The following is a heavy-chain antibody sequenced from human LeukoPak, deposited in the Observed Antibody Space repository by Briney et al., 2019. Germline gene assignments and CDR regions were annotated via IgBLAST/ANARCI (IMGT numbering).Heavy chain of an antibody. Sequence: GGSLRLSCAASGFTFSSYAMHWVRQAPGKGLEWVAVISYDGSNKYYADSVKGRFTISRDNSKNTLYLQMNSLRAEDTAVYYCARDIDKVDWGQGTLVTVSS. CDR3: ARDIDKVD. CDR1: GFTFSSYA. V-gene: IGHV3-30-3*01. CDR2: ISYDGSNK. J-gene: IGHJ4*02. D-gene: IGHD3-16*02.